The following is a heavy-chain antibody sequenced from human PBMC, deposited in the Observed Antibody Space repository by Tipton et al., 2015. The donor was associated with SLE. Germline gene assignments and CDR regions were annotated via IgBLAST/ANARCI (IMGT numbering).Heavy chain of an antibody. CDR1: GGSISGYY. V-gene: IGHV4-59*07. J-gene: IGHJ6*03. Sequence: TLSLTCTVSGGSISGYYWSWIRQPPGKRLEWIGYIYYNGNTHYNPSLNSRVTISVDTSKNQFSLNLSSVTAADTAVYYCARKNFFYYMDVWGKGTTVTVSS. CDR3: ARKNFFYYMDV. CDR2: IYYNGNT.